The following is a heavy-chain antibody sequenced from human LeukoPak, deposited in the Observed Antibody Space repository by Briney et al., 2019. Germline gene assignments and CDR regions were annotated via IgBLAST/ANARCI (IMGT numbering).Heavy chain of an antibody. CDR2: ISSSSSYI. CDR3: ARRDSSGYYYYYPLDY. D-gene: IGHD3-22*01. V-gene: IGHV3-21*01. Sequence: GGSLRLSCAAYGFTFSSYSMNWVRQAPGKGLEWVSSISSSSSYIYYADLVKGGFTISRDNAKNSLYLQMNSLRAEDTAVYYCARRDSSGYYYYYPLDYWGQGTLVTVSS. CDR1: GFTFSSYS. J-gene: IGHJ4*02.